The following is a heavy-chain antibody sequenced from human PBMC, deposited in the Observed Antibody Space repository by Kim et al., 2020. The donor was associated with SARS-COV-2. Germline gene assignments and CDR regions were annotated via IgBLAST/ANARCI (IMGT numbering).Heavy chain of an antibody. CDR2: INPKSGFT. CDR1: GYRFTDYF. D-gene: IGHD3-16*01. Sequence: ASVKVSCKASGYRFTDYFIHWVRQAPGQRPEWLGWINPKSGFTSSAKKFWGRVTLTRDTSMNTAYMELSWLRPDDTAVYFCARDMLELEVAAWGGVFDVW. J-gene: IGHJ3*01. V-gene: IGHV1-2*02. CDR3: ARDMLELEVAAWGGVFDV.